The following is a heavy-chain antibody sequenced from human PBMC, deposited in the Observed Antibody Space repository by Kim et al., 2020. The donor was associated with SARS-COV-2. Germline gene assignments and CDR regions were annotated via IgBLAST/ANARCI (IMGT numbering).Heavy chain of an antibody. CDR2: LNPNSGAT. V-gene: IGHV1-2*06. J-gene: IGHJ5*02. CDR3: AKDLLADSYNYFDP. Sequence: ASVKVSCKASGYTFTDYHIHWVRQAPNQRLEWMGRLNPNSGATIYAQKFQGRVTMTRDTSISTAYMELSRLTSDDTALYYCAKDLLADSYNYFDPWGQGTLAT. CDR1: GYTFTDYH.